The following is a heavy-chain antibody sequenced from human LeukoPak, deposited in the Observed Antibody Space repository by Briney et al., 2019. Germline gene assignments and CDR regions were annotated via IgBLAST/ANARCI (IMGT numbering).Heavy chain of an antibody. D-gene: IGHD6-19*01. Sequence: PSETLSLTCTVSGASISSGSYYWSWIRQPPGKGLEWIGRVYTSGSTNYNPSLKSRVNISLDTPKNQFSLKLISVTAADTAVYFCARLQWLSTPFFDYWGQGTLVTVSS. CDR3: ARLQWLSTPFFDY. CDR1: GASISSGSYY. CDR2: VYTSGST. V-gene: IGHV4-61*02. J-gene: IGHJ4*02.